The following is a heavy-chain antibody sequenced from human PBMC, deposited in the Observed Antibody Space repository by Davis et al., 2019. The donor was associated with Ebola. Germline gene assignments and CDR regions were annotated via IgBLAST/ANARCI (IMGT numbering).Heavy chain of an antibody. J-gene: IGHJ4*02. V-gene: IGHV1-8*01. CDR1: RYTFPSYD. Sequence: AASVKVSCKASRYTFPSYDINWVRQATGQGLEWMGWMNSNSGNTGYAQKFQGRITMTRNISISTAYMELSSLRSEDTAVYYCARRVGARSGFDYWGQGSLVTVSS. CDR3: ARRVGARSGFDY. CDR2: MNSNSGNT. D-gene: IGHD1-26*01.